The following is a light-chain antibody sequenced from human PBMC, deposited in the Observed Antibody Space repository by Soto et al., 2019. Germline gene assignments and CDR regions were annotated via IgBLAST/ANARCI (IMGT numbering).Light chain of an antibody. CDR1: SSDVGGYNY. J-gene: IGLJ3*02. CDR2: EVS. Sequence: QSALTQPPSASGSPGQSVTISCTGTSSDVGGYNYVSWYQQHPGKAPKLMIYEVSKRPSGVPDRFSGSKSSNTASLTVSGLQAEDEADYCCTSYGGSTIWVFGGGTQLTVL. CDR3: TSYGGSTIWV. V-gene: IGLV2-8*01.